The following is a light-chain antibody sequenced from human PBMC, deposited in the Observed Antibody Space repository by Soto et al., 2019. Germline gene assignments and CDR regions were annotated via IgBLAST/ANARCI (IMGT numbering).Light chain of an antibody. CDR2: EVS. J-gene: IGLJ2*01. V-gene: IGLV2-14*01. CDR3: TSYTDTSTPVL. CDR1: SSDVGTYNY. Sequence: QSALTQPASVSGSPGQSITISCTGTSSDVGTYNYVSWYQQHPGEAPKLIIYEVSNRPSGVSNRFSASKSGNTASLTISGLQAEDEADYYCTSYTDTSTPVLFGGGTQLTVL.